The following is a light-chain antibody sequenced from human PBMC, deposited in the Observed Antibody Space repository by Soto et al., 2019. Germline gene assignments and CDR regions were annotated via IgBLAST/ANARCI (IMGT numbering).Light chain of an antibody. CDR2: GAL. CDR3: QLFGRSPT. Sequence: EIVLTQSPGTLSLSPGEGATLSCRASQLVVTSYLHWYQHKPGQAPRLLISGALTRATGIPDRFSGSGSGTDFTLTISRLEPEDCAVYYCQLFGRSPTFGPGTKVHIK. V-gene: IGKV3-20*01. CDR1: QLVVTSY. J-gene: IGKJ3*01.